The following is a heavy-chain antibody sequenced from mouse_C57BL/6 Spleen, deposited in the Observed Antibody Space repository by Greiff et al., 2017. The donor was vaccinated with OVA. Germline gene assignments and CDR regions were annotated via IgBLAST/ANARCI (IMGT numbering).Heavy chain of an antibody. CDR1: GYTFTSYW. CDR2: IVPNSGGT. CDR3: ARDGDYDGAWFAY. J-gene: IGHJ3*01. D-gene: IGHD2-4*01. Sequence: QVQLQQSGAELVKPGASVKLSCKASGYTFTSYWMHWVKQRPGRGLEWIGRIVPNSGGTKYNEKFKSKATLTVDKPSSTAYMQLSSLTSEDSAVYYCARDGDYDGAWFAYWGQGTLVTVSA. V-gene: IGHV1-72*01.